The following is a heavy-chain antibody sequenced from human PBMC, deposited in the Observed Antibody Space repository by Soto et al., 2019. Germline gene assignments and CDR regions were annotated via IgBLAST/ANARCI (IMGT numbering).Heavy chain of an antibody. Sequence: EVQLLESGGGLVQPGGSLRLSCAASGFTFSSYAMSWVRRAPGKGLEWVSSLSNSGYRTYYADSVKGRFIISRDNSKDTLYLQMNSLRAEDTAVYYCAKPPQYVTAGGADYWGQGIPVTVSS. V-gene: IGHV3-23*01. CDR1: GFTFSSYA. CDR3: AKPPQYVTAGGADY. CDR2: LSNSGYRT. D-gene: IGHD1-26*01. J-gene: IGHJ4*02.